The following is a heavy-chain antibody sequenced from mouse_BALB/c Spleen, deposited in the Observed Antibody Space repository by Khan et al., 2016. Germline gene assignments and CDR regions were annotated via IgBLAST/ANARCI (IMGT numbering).Heavy chain of an antibody. CDR2: IRFKSENYAT. J-gene: IGHJ2*01. CDR1: GFSFSNFW. D-gene: IGHD1-1*02. V-gene: IGHV6-6*02. CDR3: TSVVGY. Sequence: EVKLEEPGGGLVQPGGSMKLSCVASGFSFSNFWMSWVRQSPEKGLEWVAEIRFKSENYATHYAETVKGRFTISRDDSKSRLYLQMNSLKTEDTGTYYCTSVVGYWDHGTTLTVSS.